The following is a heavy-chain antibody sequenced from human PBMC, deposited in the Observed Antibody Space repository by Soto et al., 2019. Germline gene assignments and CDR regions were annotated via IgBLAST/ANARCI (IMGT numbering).Heavy chain of an antibody. V-gene: IGHV4-34*01. CDR2: INHSGST. Sequence: QVQLQQWGAGLLKPSETLSLTCAVYGGSFSGYYWSWIRQPPGKGLEWIGEINHSGSTNYNPSLMSRVTISVDTSKNQFSLKLSSVTAADTAVYYCARGRGYMWGPHRGYFDYWGQGTLVTVSS. CDR1: GGSFSGYY. D-gene: IGHD5-18*01. J-gene: IGHJ4*02. CDR3: ARGRGYMWGPHRGYFDY.